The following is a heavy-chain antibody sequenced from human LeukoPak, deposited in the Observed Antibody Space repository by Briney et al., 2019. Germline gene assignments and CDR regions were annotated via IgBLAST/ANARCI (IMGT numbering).Heavy chain of an antibody. J-gene: IGHJ4*02. Sequence: PGGFLRLSFAASGLPFSSYWRSLVRQAPGKGPGGGANIKQDGSEKYYVDSVKGRFTISRDNAKNSLYLQMNSLRAEDTAVYYCAKGGGYSGYDLGFDYWGQGTLVTVSS. D-gene: IGHD5-12*01. CDR1: GLPFSSYW. V-gene: IGHV3-7*03. CDR3: AKGGGYSGYDLGFDY. CDR2: IKQDGSEK.